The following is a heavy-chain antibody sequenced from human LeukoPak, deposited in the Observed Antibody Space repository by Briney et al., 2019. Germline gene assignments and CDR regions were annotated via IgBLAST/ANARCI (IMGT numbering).Heavy chain of an antibody. Sequence: GGSLRLSCAASGFSFATYNMNWVRQAPGKGLEWVSSLSSGSKSVYYADSVKGRFTISRDNAKNTLYLQMNSLRAEDTAVYYCAKEGDYGSGSPAGYWGQGTLVTVSS. J-gene: IGHJ4*02. D-gene: IGHD3-10*01. V-gene: IGHV3-21*01. CDR2: LSSGSKSV. CDR3: AKEGDYGSGSPAGY. CDR1: GFSFATYN.